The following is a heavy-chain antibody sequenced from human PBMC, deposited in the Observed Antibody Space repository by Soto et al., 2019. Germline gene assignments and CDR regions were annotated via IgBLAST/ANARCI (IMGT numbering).Heavy chain of an antibody. CDR2: IKADGSET. V-gene: IGHV3-7*03. J-gene: IGHJ4*02. Sequence: EVQLVESGGGLVQPGWSLRLSCAASGFSFRTYWMSWVRQVPGTGLEWVANIKADGSETYYVDSVRGRFTISRDNAKTSLYLQMNSRRAEDTAVYYCSKGGHIDFCGQGTLVTVSS. D-gene: IGHD3-16*01. CDR1: GFSFRTYW. CDR3: SKGGHIDF.